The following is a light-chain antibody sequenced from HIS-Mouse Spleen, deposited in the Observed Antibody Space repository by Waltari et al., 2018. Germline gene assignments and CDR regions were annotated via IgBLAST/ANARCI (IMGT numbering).Light chain of an antibody. J-gene: IGLJ3*02. CDR1: SRDVGGFYY. V-gene: IGLV2-14*03. CDR2: DVS. Sequence: QSALTQPAAVSGPPAQSITNPCTGTSRDVGGFYYASWYQQHPGKAPKLMIYDVSNRPSGVSNRFSGSKSGNTASLTISGLQAEDEADYYCSSYTSSSTLGVFGGGTKLTVL. CDR3: SSYTSSSTLGV.